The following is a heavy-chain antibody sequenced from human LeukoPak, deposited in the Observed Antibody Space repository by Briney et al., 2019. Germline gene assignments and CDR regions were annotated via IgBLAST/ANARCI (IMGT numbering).Heavy chain of an antibody. J-gene: IGHJ4*02. CDR1: GGSISSGGYY. CDR3: ARDPGPPHDVFDY. Sequence: SQTLSLTCTVSGGSISSGGYYWCWIRQHPGKGLEWIGYIYYSGSTYYNPSLKSRVTISVDTSKNQFSLKLSSVTAADTAVYYCARDPGPPHDVFDYWGQGTLVTVSS. V-gene: IGHV4-31*03. D-gene: IGHD2-8*02. CDR2: IYYSGST.